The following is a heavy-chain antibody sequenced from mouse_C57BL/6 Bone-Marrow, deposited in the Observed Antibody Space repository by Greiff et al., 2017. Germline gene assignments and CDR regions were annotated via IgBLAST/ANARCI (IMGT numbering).Heavy chain of an antibody. D-gene: IGHD2-5*01. V-gene: IGHV1-52*01. J-gene: IGHJ3*01. CDR1: GYTFTSYW. Sequence: VQLQQPGAELVRPGSSVKLSCKASGYTFTSYWMHWVKQRPIQGLEWIGNIDPSDSDTHYNQKFKDKATLTVDKSSSTAYVQLSSLTSEDSAVYYYAREEAYNNYFAWFAYWGQGTLVTVSA. CDR3: AREEAYNNYFAWFAY. CDR2: IDPSDSDT.